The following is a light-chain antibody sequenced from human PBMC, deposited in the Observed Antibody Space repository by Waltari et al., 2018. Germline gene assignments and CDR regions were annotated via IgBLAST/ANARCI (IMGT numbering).Light chain of an antibody. V-gene: IGLV1-44*01. CDR2: RSD. Sequence: QSVLSQPPSASGTPGQRVTISCAGRASNIGNNVVNWYQQVPGKAPKLLIYRSDRRPSGFPARFSASKSGTSASLAISGLQSEDEADYYCAAWDDSLNGHWVFGGGTKVTV. CDR1: ASNIGNNV. CDR3: AAWDDSLNGHWV. J-gene: IGLJ3*02.